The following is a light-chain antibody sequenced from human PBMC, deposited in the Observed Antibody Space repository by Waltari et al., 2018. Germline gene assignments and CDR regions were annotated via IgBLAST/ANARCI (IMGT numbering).Light chain of an antibody. J-gene: IGLJ2*01. CDR3: KSYTSSSTLL. CDR1: SSDVGGYNY. CDR2: EVT. V-gene: IGLV2-14*01. Sequence: QSALTQPASVSGSLGQSITLSCTGTSSDVGGYNYVSWYQQHPGKAPKLMIYEVTNRPSGVSNRFSGSKSGNTASLTISGLQAEDEADYYCKSYTSSSTLLFGGGTKLTVL.